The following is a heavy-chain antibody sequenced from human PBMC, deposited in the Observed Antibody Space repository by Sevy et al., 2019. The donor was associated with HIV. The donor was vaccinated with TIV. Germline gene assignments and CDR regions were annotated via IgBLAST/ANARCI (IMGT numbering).Heavy chain of an antibody. CDR3: ARGGEYNWNDGAGVDFDY. D-gene: IGHD1-1*01. J-gene: IGHJ4*02. CDR1: GGSFSGYY. V-gene: IGHV4-34*01. CDR2: INHSGST. Sequence: SETLSLTCAVYGGSFSGYYWSWIRQPPGKGLEWIGEINHSGSTNYNPSLKSRVTISVDTSKNQFSLKLSSVTAADTAVYYCARGGEYNWNDGAGVDFDYWGQRTLVTVSS.